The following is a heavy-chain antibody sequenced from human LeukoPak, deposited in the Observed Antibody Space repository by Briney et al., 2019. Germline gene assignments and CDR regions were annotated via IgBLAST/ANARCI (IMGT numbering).Heavy chain of an antibody. V-gene: IGHV2-5*02. CDR2: IYWDDDK. CDR1: GFSLSTSGVG. J-gene: IGHJ3*02. D-gene: IGHD6-19*01. CDR3: AHQWLADLNDAFDI. Sequence: SGPTLVNPTQTLTLTCTFSGFSLSTSGVGVGWIRQPPGKALEWLALIYWDDDKRYSPSLKSRLTITKDTSKNQVVHTMTNMDPVDTATYYCAHQWLADLNDAFDIWGQGTMVTVSS.